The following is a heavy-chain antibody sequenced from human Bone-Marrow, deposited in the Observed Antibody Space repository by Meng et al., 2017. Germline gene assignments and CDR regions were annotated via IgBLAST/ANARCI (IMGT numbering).Heavy chain of an antibody. J-gene: IGHJ3*02. Sequence: SSVNVSCKASGGTFSSYTISWVRQAPGQGLDWMGRIIPILGIANYAQKFQGRVTITADKSTSTAYMELSSLRSEDTAVYYCARDTYSSSWYLASAFDIWGQGTMVTVSS. V-gene: IGHV1-69*04. CDR2: IIPILGIA. CDR3: ARDTYSSSWYLASAFDI. CDR1: GGTFSSYT. D-gene: IGHD6-13*01.